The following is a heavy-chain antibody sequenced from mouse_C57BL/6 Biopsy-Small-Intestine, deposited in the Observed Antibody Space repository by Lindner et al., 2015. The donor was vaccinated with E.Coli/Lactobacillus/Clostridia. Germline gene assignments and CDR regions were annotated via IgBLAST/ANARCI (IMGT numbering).Heavy chain of an antibody. CDR3: ARGRNNNPFDY. J-gene: IGHJ2*01. CDR1: GFTFSDYG. V-gene: IGHV5-17*01. CDR2: ISSGSRTI. D-gene: IGHD6-1*01. Sequence: VQLQESGGGLVKPGGSLKLSCAASGFTFSDYGMHWVRQAPENGLEWIAFISSGSRTIYYADKVKGRFTISRDNAKNTLFLQMTSLRSEDTAMYYCARGRNNNPFDYWGQGSTLTVSS.